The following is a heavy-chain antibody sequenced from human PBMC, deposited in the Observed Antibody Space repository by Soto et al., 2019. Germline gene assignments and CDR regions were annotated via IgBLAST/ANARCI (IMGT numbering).Heavy chain of an antibody. CDR1: GYSFTSYW. CDR3: ARQAGSLYYFDY. Sequence: PGESLKISCKGSGYSFTSYWISWVRQMPGKGLEWMGRIDPSDSYTNYSPSFQGHVTISADKSISTAYLQWSSLKASDTAMYYCARQAGSLYYFDYWGQGTLVTVSS. D-gene: IGHD3-10*01. CDR2: IDPSDSYT. J-gene: IGHJ4*02. V-gene: IGHV5-10-1*01.